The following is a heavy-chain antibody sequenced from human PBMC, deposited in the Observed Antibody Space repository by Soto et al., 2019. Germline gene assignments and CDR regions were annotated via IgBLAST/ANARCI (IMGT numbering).Heavy chain of an antibody. CDR2: INHSGNT. CDR3: ARSRTRTYYYGSGSYGNWFDP. Sequence: SETLSLTCAVYGGSLSDNYWSWIRQPPGKGLEWIGEINHSGNTNYNPSLKSRVTISVDTSKNQFSLKLSSVTAADTAVYYCARSRTRTYYYGSGSYGNWFDPRRQRTLVT. D-gene: IGHD3-10*01. V-gene: IGHV4-34*01. J-gene: IGHJ5*02. CDR1: GGSLSDNY.